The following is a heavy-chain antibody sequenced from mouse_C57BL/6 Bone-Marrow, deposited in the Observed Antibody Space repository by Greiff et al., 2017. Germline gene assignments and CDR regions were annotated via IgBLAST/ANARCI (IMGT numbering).Heavy chain of an antibody. CDR3: ASAFYDYVFDY. J-gene: IGHJ2*01. CDR2: IHPNSGST. D-gene: IGHD2-4*01. CDR1: GYTFTSYW. Sequence: QVQLQQPGAELVKPGASVKLSCKASGYTFTSYWMHWVKQRPGQGLEWIGMIHPNSGSTNYNEKFKSKATLTVDKSSSTAYMQLSSLTSEDSAVYYGASAFYDYVFDYWGQGTTLTVSS. V-gene: IGHV1-64*01.